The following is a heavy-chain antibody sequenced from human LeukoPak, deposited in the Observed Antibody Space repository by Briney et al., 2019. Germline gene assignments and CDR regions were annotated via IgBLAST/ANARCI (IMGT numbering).Heavy chain of an antibody. J-gene: IGHJ6*04. CDR1: GFTFSRYW. CDR3: ARDRAVVVRRGYSYYYGMDV. Sequence: GGSLRLTCAACGFTFSRYWKPWVRQSTDQALVWVSRITSDRCSTSYADSVKGRFTLSRDNAKITLYLQMTSLRAEDTAVHYCARDRAVVVRRGYSYYYGMDVWGKGTTVTVSS. D-gene: IGHD2-2*01. V-gene: IGHV3-74*01. CDR2: ITSDRCST.